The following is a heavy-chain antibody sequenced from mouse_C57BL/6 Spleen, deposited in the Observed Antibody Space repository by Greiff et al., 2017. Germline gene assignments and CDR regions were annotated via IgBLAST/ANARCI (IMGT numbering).Heavy chain of an antibody. J-gene: IGHJ2*01. CDR1: GFNIKDDY. D-gene: IGHD1-1*01. CDR3: THYYGSSYLFDY. V-gene: IGHV14-4*01. CDR2: IDPENGDT. Sequence: DVQLQPSWAELVRPGASVKLSCTASGFNIKDDYMHWVKQRPEQGLAWIGWIDPENGDTEYASKFQGKAPITADTSSNTAYLQLSSLTSEDTAVYYCTHYYGSSYLFDYWGQGTTLTVSS.